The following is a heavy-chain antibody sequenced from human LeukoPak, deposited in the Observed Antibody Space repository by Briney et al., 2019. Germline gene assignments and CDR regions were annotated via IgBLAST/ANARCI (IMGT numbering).Heavy chain of an antibody. CDR1: GFTFRSYE. J-gene: IGHJ4*02. CDR3: ARGVETGGYDRYPLIDY. V-gene: IGHV3-30*04. D-gene: IGHD3-22*01. CDR2: ISFDGSKK. Sequence: GGSLRLSCAASGFTFRSYEMHWVRQAPGKGLEWVAVISFDGSKKYHADSVMGRFTISRDTSKNTLYLQMTSLRAEDTAVYYCARGVETGGYDRYPLIDYWGQGTLVTVAS.